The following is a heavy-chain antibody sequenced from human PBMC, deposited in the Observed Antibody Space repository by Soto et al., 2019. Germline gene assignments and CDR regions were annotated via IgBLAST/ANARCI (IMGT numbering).Heavy chain of an antibody. V-gene: IGHV4-31*03. Sequence: QVQLQESGPGLVKPSQTLSLMCTVSGDSISSGGYYWSWIRQYPGKGLEWIGYIYYSAVTYYNPSLKSRVTISLDTSKNQFSLKLSSVTAADTALYYCARDRGGYGDFDYWGQGTLVTVSS. D-gene: IGHD5-12*01. CDR3: ARDRGGYGDFDY. CDR2: IYYSAVT. CDR1: GDSISSGGYY. J-gene: IGHJ4*02.